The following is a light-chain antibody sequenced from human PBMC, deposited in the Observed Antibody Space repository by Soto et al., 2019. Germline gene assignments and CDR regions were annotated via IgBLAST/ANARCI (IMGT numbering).Light chain of an antibody. CDR3: SSYRSSNTLL. CDR2: EVS. V-gene: IGLV2-14*01. Sequence: QSALTQPASVSGSPGQSITISCTGTSSDVGDYDYVSWYQQYAGKAPKMMIYEVSNRPSGVSNRFSGSKSGNTASLTISGLQAEGEADYYWSSYRSSNTLLFGGGTKVTVL. J-gene: IGLJ2*01. CDR1: SSDVGDYDY.